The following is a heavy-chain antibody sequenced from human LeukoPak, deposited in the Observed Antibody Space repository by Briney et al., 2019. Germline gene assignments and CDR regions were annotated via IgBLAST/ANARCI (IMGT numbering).Heavy chain of an antibody. CDR2: ISAYNGNT. J-gene: IGHJ5*02. Sequence: ASVTVSCKASGYTFTNYGISWVRQAPGQGREWVGWISAYNGNTNYAQKLQGRVTMTTDTSTSTAYMELRSLRSDDTAVYYCAREAAAGPYNWFDPWGQGTLVTVSS. D-gene: IGHD6-13*01. CDR3: AREAAAGPYNWFDP. V-gene: IGHV1-18*01. CDR1: GYTFTNYG.